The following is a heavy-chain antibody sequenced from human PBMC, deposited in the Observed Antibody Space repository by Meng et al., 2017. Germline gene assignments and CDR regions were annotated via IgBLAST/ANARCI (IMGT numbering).Heavy chain of an antibody. CDR3: ATNIGIVGATSYYYGMDV. D-gene: IGHD1-26*01. Sequence: GESLKISCAASGFTFDDYAMHLVRQAPGKGLEWVSLISWDGGSTYYADSVKGRFTISRDNSKNSLYLQMNSLRAEDTALYYCATNIGIVGATSYYYGMDVWGQGTTVTVSS. V-gene: IGHV3-43D*03. J-gene: IGHJ6*02. CDR2: ISWDGGST. CDR1: GFTFDDYA.